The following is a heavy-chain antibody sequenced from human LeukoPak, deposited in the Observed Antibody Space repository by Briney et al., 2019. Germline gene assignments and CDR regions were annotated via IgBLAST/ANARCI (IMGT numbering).Heavy chain of an antibody. J-gene: IGHJ6*02. CDR2: IYYSGST. CDR3: ARGGRDCSSTSCYYYYYYGMDV. D-gene: IGHD2-2*01. CDR1: GGSISSYY. Sequence: SETLSLTCTVSGGSISSYYWSWIRQTPGKGLEWIGYIYYSGSTNYSPSLKSRVTISVDTSKNQFSLKLSSVTAADTAVYYCARGGRDCSSTSCYYYYYYGMDVWGQGTTVTVSS. V-gene: IGHV4-59*12.